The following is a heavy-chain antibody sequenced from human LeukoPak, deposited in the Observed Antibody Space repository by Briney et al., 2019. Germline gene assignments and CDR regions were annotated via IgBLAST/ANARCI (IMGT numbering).Heavy chain of an antibody. Sequence: GGSLRLSCAASGFTSSSYSMNWVRQAPGKGLEWVSSISSSSSYIYYADSVKGRFTISRDNAKNSLYLQMNSLRAEDTAVYYCARDLGNYGMDVWGQGTTVTVSS. D-gene: IGHD1-26*01. CDR1: GFTSSSYS. CDR3: ARDLGNYGMDV. CDR2: ISSSSSYI. J-gene: IGHJ6*02. V-gene: IGHV3-21*01.